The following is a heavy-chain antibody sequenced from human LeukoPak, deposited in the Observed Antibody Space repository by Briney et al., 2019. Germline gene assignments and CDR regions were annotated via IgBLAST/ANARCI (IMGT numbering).Heavy chain of an antibody. Sequence: GGSLRLSCAASGFTFSSYAMSWVRQAPGKGLKWVSTINDNGDGTYYADSVKGRFTISRDNSYNTVSLQMNSLRDEDTGVYYCARADITIFGVSWGQGTMVTVSS. J-gene: IGHJ3*01. D-gene: IGHD3-3*01. V-gene: IGHV3-23*01. CDR2: INDNGDGT. CDR3: ARADITIFGVS. CDR1: GFTFSSYA.